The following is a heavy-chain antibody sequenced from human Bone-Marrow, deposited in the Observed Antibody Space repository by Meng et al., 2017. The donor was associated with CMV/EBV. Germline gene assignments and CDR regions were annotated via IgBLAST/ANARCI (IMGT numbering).Heavy chain of an antibody. CDR1: GGTFSSYA. D-gene: IGHD1-26*01. CDR2: INPNSGGT. J-gene: IGHJ6*02. V-gene: IGHV1-2*02. CDR3: ARADGGSYYYYGMDV. Sequence: ASVKVSCKASGGTFSSYAISWVRQAPGQGLEWMGWINPNSGGTNYAQKFQGRVTMTRDTSISTAYMELSRLRSDDTAVYYCARADGGSYYYYGMDVWGQGTTVTVSS.